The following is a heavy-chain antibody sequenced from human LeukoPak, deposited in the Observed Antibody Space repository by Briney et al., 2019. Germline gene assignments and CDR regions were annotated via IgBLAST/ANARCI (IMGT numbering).Heavy chain of an antibody. CDR1: GFTFSSYW. CDR2: IKQDGSEK. Sequence: GGSLRLSCAASGFTFSSYWMSWVRQAPGKGLEWVANIKQDGSEKYYVDSVKGRFTISRDNAKNSLYLQMNSLRAEDTAVYYCARDYGDWRRYYYYYMDVWGKGTTVTISS. V-gene: IGHV3-7*01. D-gene: IGHD4-17*01. CDR3: ARDYGDWRRYYYYYMDV. J-gene: IGHJ6*03.